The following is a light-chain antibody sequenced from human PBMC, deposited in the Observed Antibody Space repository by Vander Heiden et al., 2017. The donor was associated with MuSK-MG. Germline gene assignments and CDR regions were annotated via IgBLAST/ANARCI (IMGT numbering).Light chain of an antibody. CDR2: AAS. V-gene: IGKV1-6*01. J-gene: IGKJ1*01. CDR3: LQDYNYPRT. CDR1: QGIRND. Sequence: AIQMTQSPSSLSASVGDRVTITCRASQGIRNDLGWYQQKPGKAPKLLIYAASSLESGVPSRFSGSGSGIDFTLTISSLQPEDFATYYCLQDYNYPRTFGQGTKVEVK.